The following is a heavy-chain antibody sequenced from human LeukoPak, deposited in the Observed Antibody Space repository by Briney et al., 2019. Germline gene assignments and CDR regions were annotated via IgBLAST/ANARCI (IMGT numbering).Heavy chain of an antibody. D-gene: IGHD3-10*01. CDR1: GYTLISST. CDR2: INAGNGDT. Sequence: ASVMVSCKASGYTLISSTMHWVRQAPGQRLEWMGWINAGNGDTRYSQKFQGRVTITRDTSANTAYMELSSLRFKDTAVYYCASQTNNGEFGDYWGQGTLVPVSS. CDR3: ASQTNNGEFGDY. J-gene: IGHJ4*02. V-gene: IGHV1-3*01.